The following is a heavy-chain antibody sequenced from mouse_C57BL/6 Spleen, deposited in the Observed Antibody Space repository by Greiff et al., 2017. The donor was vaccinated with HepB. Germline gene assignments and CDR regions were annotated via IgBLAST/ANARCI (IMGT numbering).Heavy chain of an antibody. CDR3: AAYTNPGAN. Sequence: VQLQQSGAELVKPGASVKLSCKASGYTFTSYWMQWVKQRPGQGLEWIGEIDPSDSYTNYNQKFKGKATLTVDTSSSPAYMQLSSLTSEDSAVYYCAAYTNPGANWGQGTLVTVSA. CDR2: IDPSDSYT. V-gene: IGHV1-50*01. J-gene: IGHJ3*01. D-gene: IGHD6-5*01. CDR1: GYTFTSYW.